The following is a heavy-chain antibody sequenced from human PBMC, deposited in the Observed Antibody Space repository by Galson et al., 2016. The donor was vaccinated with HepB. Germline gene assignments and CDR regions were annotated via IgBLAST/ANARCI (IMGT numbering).Heavy chain of an antibody. Sequence: SLRLSCAASGFTVSNNYMRWVRQAPGKGLEWVSLIYSGGTTHYADSVKGRFTISRDNAKNSLSLQMNSLRAEDTALYFCARVSGADNYLGLDVWGQGTTVTVSS. CDR1: GFTVSNNY. J-gene: IGHJ6*02. V-gene: IGHV3-66*01. CDR3: ARVSGADNYLGLDV. CDR2: IYSGGTT. D-gene: IGHD1-26*01.